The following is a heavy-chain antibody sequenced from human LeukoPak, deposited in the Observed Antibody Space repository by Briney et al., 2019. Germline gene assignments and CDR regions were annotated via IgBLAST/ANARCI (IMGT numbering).Heavy chain of an antibody. J-gene: IGHJ4*02. Sequence: PGGSLRLSCAASGFTVSTSYMSWVRQAPGKGLEWVSAISGSGGNTYYADSVKGRFTISRDNSKDTLCLHMNSLTSEDTAIYYCAKGIVKYSNSWYFFDSWGQGTLVTVSS. V-gene: IGHV3-23*01. CDR2: ISGSGGNT. CDR1: GFTVSTSY. D-gene: IGHD6-13*01. CDR3: AKGIVKYSNSWYFFDS.